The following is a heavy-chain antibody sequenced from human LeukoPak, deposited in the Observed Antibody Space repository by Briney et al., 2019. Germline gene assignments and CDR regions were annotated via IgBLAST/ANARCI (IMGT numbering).Heavy chain of an antibody. D-gene: IGHD1-1*01. Sequence: ASVKVSCKASGYRFINYGISWVRQAPGQGLEWMGWISVYNANTNYAQKLQGRVTMTTDTSTSTAYMELRSPRSVDTAVYYCARNHWQTPSYFDYWGQGTLVTVSS. CDR2: ISVYNANT. J-gene: IGHJ4*02. CDR3: ARNHWQTPSYFDY. V-gene: IGHV1-18*01. CDR1: GYRFINYG.